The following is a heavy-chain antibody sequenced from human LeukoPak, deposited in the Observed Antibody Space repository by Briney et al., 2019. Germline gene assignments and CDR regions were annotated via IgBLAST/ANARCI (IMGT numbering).Heavy chain of an antibody. V-gene: IGHV3-23*01. D-gene: IGHD3-16*02. CDR3: AKDLIMITFGGVIATDY. Sequence: GGSLRLSCAASGFTFSSYAMRWVRQAPGKGLEWVSAINYSGGNTYYADSVKGRFTISRDNSKNTLYLQMNSLRAEDTAVYYCAKDLIMITFGGVIATDYWGQGTLVTVSS. J-gene: IGHJ4*02. CDR2: INYSGGNT. CDR1: GFTFSSYA.